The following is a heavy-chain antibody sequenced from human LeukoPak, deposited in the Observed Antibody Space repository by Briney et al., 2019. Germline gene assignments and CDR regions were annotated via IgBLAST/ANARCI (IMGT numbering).Heavy chain of an antibody. V-gene: IGHV1-8*01. Sequence: ASVKVSCKASGYPFTSYDINWVRQATGQGLEWMGWMNPSSGNTGYAQKFQGRVTMTRDTSISTAYMELSSLRSEDTAVYYCARAQDDAFDIWGQGTMVTVSS. J-gene: IGHJ3*02. CDR3: ARAQDDAFDI. CDR2: MNPSSGNT. CDR1: GYPFTSYD.